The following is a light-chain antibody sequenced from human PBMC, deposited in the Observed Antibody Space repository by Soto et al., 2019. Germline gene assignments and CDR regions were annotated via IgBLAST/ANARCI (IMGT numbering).Light chain of an antibody. V-gene: IGLV1-40*01. CDR1: SSNIGAGYD. CDR3: QSYDSSLSVV. Sequence: QSVLTQPPSVSGAPGQRVTISCTGSSSNIGAGYDVHWYQQLPGTAPKLLIYGNINRPSGVPDRFSGSQSGTSASLAITGLQAEDEADYYCQSYDSSLSVVFGGGTKLTVL. J-gene: IGLJ2*01. CDR2: GNI.